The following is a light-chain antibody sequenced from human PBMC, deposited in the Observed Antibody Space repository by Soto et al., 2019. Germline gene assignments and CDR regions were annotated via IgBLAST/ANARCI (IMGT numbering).Light chain of an antibody. CDR3: KQYDNVPRYT. CDR1: QDISNY. Sequence: DIQMTQSPSSLSASVGDRVSITCQASQDISNYLNWYQQKPGKAPKLLIYDVSNLETGVPSRFSGSRSGTDFTLTISSLQPEDIATYYCKQYDNVPRYTFGQGTRLEIK. V-gene: IGKV1-33*01. CDR2: DVS. J-gene: IGKJ2*01.